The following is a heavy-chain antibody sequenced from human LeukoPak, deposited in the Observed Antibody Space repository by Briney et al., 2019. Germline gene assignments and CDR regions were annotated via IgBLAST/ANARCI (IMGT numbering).Heavy chain of an antibody. J-gene: IGHJ5*02. CDR3: ARHRENSYESSHMGFDP. CDR2: ISASGRT. V-gene: IGHV4-4*09. CDR1: GASISRHY. D-gene: IGHD3-22*01. Sequence: ASETLSLTCVVSGASISRHYWSWIRRPPGKGLEWIGYISASGRTNYNPALKSRVTISGDTSKNQFSLRLTSLTAADTAVYYCARHRENSYESSHMGFDPWGPGTLVTVSS.